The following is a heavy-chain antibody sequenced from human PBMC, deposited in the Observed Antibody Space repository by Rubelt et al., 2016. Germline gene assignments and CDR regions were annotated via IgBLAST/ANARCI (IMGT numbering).Heavy chain of an antibody. V-gene: IGHV4-34*01. Sequence: QVQLQQWGAGLLKPSETLSLTCAVYGGSFSGYYWSWIRQPPGKGLEWIGEINHSGSTNYNPSLKSRVTISVDTSKNQFSLKLSSVTAADTAVYYCAQAVDSPLRESSANRADYWGQGTLVTVSS. CDR3: AQAVDSPLRESSANRADY. CDR1: GGSFSGYY. J-gene: IGHJ4*02. D-gene: IGHD1-26*01. CDR2: INHSGST.